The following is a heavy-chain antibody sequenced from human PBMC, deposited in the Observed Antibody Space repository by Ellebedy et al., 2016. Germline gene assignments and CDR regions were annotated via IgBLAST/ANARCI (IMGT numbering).Heavy chain of an antibody. CDR2: IYYSGST. J-gene: IGHJ3*02. CDR1: GGSISSYY. V-gene: IGHV4-59*01. D-gene: IGHD3-22*01. Sequence: SETLSLTCTVSGGSISSYYWSWIRQPPGKGLEWIGYIYYSGSTNYNPSLKSRVTISVDTSKNQFSLKLSSVTAADTAVYYCARAHYDRDAFDIWGQGTMVTVSS. CDR3: ARAHYDRDAFDI.